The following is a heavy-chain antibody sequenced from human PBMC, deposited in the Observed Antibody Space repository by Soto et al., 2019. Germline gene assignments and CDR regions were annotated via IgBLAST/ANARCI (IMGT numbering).Heavy chain of an antibody. J-gene: IGHJ6*03. Sequence: QVQLVESGGGLVKPGGSLRLSCVASGFTLSDYYMSWIRQAPGKGLEWVSYISSSGTIDNYADSVTGRFTISRDNAKNSLFLQMNGLRAEDTAVYYCARRTMGNYYYMDVWGKGTTVTVSS. CDR1: GFTLSDYY. CDR3: ARRTMGNYYYMDV. CDR2: ISSSGTID. V-gene: IGHV3-11*01. D-gene: IGHD3-10*01.